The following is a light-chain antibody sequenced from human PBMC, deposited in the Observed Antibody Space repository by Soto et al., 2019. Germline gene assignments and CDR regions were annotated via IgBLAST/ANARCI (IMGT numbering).Light chain of an antibody. CDR3: QQYGSSPIT. CDR2: GAS. V-gene: IGKV3-20*01. Sequence: EIVLTQSPGTLSLSPGETATLSCRASQTVSSSYLAWYQEKPGQAPRLLIFGASSRATGIPDRFSGSGSGTDFTVTISRLEPEDFAVYYCQQYGSSPITFGQGTRLEIK. CDR1: QTVSSSY. J-gene: IGKJ5*01.